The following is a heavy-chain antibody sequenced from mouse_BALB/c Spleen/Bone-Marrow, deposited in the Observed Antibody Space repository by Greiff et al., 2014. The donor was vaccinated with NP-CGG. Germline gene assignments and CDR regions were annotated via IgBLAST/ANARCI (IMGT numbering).Heavy chain of an antibody. Sequence: EVKLVESGGGLMKPGGSLKLSCAASRFTFSNYAMSWVRQTPEKRLEWVATISSGGSYTYYPDSVKGRFTISRDNAQNTLYLQMSSLRSEDTAMYFCARQENWALDYWGQGTTLTVSS. J-gene: IGHJ2*01. V-gene: IGHV5-9-3*01. CDR1: RFTFSNYA. CDR2: ISSGGSYT. CDR3: ARQENWALDY. D-gene: IGHD4-1*01.